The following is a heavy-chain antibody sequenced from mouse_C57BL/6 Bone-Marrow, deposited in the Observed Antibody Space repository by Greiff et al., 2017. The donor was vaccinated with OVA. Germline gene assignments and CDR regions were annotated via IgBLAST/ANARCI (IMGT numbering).Heavy chain of an antibody. D-gene: IGHD1-1*01. J-gene: IGHJ1*03. Sequence: VHLVESGPELVKPGASVKISCKASGYAFSSSWMNWVKQRPGKGLEWLGRIYPGDGDTNYNGTFKGKATLTADKSSSTAYMQLSSLTSEDSAVYFCSVAYYYGSSQWYFDVWGTGTTVTVSS. CDR2: IYPGDGDT. CDR1: GYAFSSSW. CDR3: SVAYYYGSSQWYFDV. V-gene: IGHV1-82*01.